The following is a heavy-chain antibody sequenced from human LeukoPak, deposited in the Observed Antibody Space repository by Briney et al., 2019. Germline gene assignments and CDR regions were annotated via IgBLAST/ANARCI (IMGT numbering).Heavy chain of an antibody. V-gene: IGHV1-18*01. CDR1: GYTFTSYG. CDR3: ARDSLFNYDFWSGHPPIGYYYGMDV. Sequence: GASVKVSCKASGYTFTSYGISWVRQAPGQGLEWMGWISAYNGNTNYAQKLQGRVTMTTDTSTSTAYMELRSLRSDDTAVYYCARDSLFNYDFWSGHPPIGYYYGMDVWGQGTTVTVS. D-gene: IGHD3-3*01. J-gene: IGHJ6*02. CDR2: ISAYNGNT.